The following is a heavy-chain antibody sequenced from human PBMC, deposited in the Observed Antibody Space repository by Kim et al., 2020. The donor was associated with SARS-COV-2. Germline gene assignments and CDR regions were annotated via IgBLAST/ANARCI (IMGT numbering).Heavy chain of an antibody. CDR3: ATDIKIWWELVRAGYYYYTVMDG. CDR2: ISWNSGNI. V-gene: IGHV3-9*01. J-gene: IGHJ6*01. D-gene: IGHD1-26*01. Sequence: GGSLRLSCAASGFTFDDYAMHWVRQAPGKGLEWVSGISWNSGNIGYADSVKGRFTISRDNAKNSLYLQMNSLRAEDTALYYCATDIKIWWELVRAGYYYYTVMDGGGQAATLTVSS. CDR1: GFTFDDYA.